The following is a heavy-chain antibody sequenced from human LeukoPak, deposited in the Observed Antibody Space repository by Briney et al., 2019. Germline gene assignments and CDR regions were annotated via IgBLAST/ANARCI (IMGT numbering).Heavy chain of an antibody. Sequence: ASVKVSCKASGGTFSSYAISWVRQAPGQGLEWMGGIIPIFGTANYAQKFQGRVTITADESTSTAYMELRSLRSDDTAVYYCARDPTPILRFLEWSRYGMDVWGQGTTVTVSS. CDR2: IIPIFGTA. CDR1: GGTFSSYA. V-gene: IGHV1-69*13. CDR3: ARDPTPILRFLEWSRYGMDV. D-gene: IGHD3-3*01. J-gene: IGHJ6*02.